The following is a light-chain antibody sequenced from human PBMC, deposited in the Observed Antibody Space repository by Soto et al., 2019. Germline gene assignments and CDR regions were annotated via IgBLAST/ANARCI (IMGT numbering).Light chain of an antibody. J-gene: IGLJ1*01. CDR1: SSNVGTFYY. CDR2: EVS. V-gene: IGLV2-14*01. Sequence: QSVLTQPASVSGSPGQSITISCTGTSSNVGTFYYLSWYQQHPGKPPKLIISEVSNRPSGVSSRFSGSKSGNTASLIISGLQAEDEADYYCSSYRGSNTLVFGTGTKVTVL. CDR3: SSYRGSNTLV.